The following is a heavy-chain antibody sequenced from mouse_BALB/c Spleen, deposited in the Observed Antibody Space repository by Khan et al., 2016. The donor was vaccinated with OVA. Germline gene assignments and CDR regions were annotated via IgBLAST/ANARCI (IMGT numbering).Heavy chain of an antibody. J-gene: IGHJ3*01. CDR2: IFPGNDDA. Sequence: QVQLQQSGAELVRPGSSVKISCKASGYTFSSSWMNWVKQRPGQGLEWIGQIFPGNDDADYNGKFKGKATLTADKSSRTAYMQLTSLTSEDSAVYFCARDFGCRRAYWGQGTLVPVSA. V-gene: IGHV1-80*01. CDR1: GYTFSSSW. CDR3: ARDFGCRRAY.